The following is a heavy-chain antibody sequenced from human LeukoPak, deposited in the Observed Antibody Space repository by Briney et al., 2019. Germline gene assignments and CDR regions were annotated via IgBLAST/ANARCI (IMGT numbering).Heavy chain of an antibody. CDR3: ARGRNSGFDY. D-gene: IGHD6-19*01. CDR2: INHSGST. V-gene: IGHV4-34*01. CDR1: GFTFSDYY. J-gene: IGHJ4*02. Sequence: PGGSLRLSCAASGFTFSDYYMSWIRQPPGKGLEWIGEINHSGSTNYNPSLKSRVTISVDTSKNQFSLKLSSVTAADTAVYYCARGRNSGFDYWGRGTLVTVSS.